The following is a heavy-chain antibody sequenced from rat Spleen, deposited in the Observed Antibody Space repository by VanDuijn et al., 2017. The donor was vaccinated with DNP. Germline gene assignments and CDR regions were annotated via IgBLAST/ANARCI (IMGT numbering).Heavy chain of an antibody. D-gene: IGHD5-1*01. J-gene: IGHJ2*01. CDR3: AREDWEQDY. CDR2: IWNTGDT. Sequence: QVQLKESGPGLVQPSQTLSLTCTVAGFSLTTYNVHWVRQPPGKGLEWMGVIWNTGDTRYNSALKSRLSISKDTSKSQVFLKMNSLQTEDTATYYCAREDWEQDYWGQGVMVTVSS. V-gene: IGHV2-41*01. CDR1: GFSLTTYN.